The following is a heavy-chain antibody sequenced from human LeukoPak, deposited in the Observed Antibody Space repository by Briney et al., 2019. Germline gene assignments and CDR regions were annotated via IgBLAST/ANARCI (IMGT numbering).Heavy chain of an antibody. J-gene: IGHJ4*02. Sequence: GGSRGLSCAASGFTFSNYWMAWFRQAPGKGREWVANINLDGSQKYYVDSVKGRFTISRDNAENSLYLQMNSLRAEDTALYYCARKRPNYFDYWGQGTLVTVSS. CDR3: ARKRPNYFDY. V-gene: IGHV3-7*01. CDR1: GFTFSNYW. CDR2: INLDGSQK.